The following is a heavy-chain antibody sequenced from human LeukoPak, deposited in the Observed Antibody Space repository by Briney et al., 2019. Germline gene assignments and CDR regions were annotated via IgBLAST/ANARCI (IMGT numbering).Heavy chain of an antibody. J-gene: IGHJ4*02. CDR3: TRYSRRCFYY. V-gene: IGHV4-38-2*01. CDR1: GYSISSGYY. Sequence: KPSETRSLTCAVSGYSISSGYYWGWIRQPPGKGLEWNGSIYHSGSTYYNPSLKSRVTISVDTSKNQFSLKLSSVNAADTAVYYCTRYSRRCFYYWGQGTLVTVSS. CDR2: IYHSGST. D-gene: IGHD5-18*01.